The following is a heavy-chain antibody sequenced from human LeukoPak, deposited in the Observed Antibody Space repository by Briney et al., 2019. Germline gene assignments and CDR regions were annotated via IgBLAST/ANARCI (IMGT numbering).Heavy chain of an antibody. CDR2: INWNGGST. J-gene: IGHJ4*02. CDR3: ARATVAGKVEDY. CDR1: GFTVSGNY. Sequence: GGSLRLSCAVSGFTVSGNYMSWVRQAPGKGLEWVSGINWNGGSTGYADSVKGRFTISRDNAKNSLYLQMNSLRAEDTAVYYCARATVAGKVEDYWGQGTLVTVSS. V-gene: IGHV3-20*04. D-gene: IGHD6-19*01.